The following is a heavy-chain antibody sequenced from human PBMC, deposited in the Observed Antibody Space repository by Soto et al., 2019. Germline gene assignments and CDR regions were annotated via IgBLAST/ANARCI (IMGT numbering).Heavy chain of an antibody. CDR2: ISAYNGNT. J-gene: IGHJ3*02. D-gene: IGHD3-9*01. Sequence: ASVKVSCKASGYTFTSNGIIWVRQAPGQGLEWMGWISAYNGNTNYAQKLQGRVTVTTDTSTSTAYMELRSLRSDDTAVYYCARNDNLTCYYAFDIWGQGTMVTVSS. CDR1: GYTFTSNG. CDR3: ARNDNLTCYYAFDI. V-gene: IGHV1-18*01.